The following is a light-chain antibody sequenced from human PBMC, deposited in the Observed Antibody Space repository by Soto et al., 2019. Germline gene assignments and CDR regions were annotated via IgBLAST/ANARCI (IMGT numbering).Light chain of an antibody. Sequence: EIVLTQSPGTLSLSPGEGATLSCRASQSVSSNYLAWYQQKPGRAPRLLIYGTSTRATGIPDRFSGSGSGTDFTLTIGRLEPEDFGVYYCQQYGSSPITFGQGTRLEIK. CDR2: GTS. CDR1: QSVSSNY. CDR3: QQYGSSPIT. J-gene: IGKJ5*01. V-gene: IGKV3-20*01.